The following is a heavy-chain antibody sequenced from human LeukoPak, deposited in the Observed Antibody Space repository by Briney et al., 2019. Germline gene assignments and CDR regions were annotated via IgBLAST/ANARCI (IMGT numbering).Heavy chain of an antibody. CDR1: GFTFSTYW. CDR2: IKSDGSST. J-gene: IGHJ4*02. V-gene: IGHV3-74*01. D-gene: IGHD3-22*01. Sequence: GGSLILSCAAAGFTFSTYWMHWVRQARGKGLVWVSRIKSDGSSTSYADSVKGRFTISRDNAKNTLYLQMNSLRDEDTAVYYCARFYYDSSRGAYWGQGTLVTVSS. CDR3: ARFYYDSSRGAY.